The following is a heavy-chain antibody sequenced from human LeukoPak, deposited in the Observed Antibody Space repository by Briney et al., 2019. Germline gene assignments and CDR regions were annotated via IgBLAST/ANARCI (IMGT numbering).Heavy chain of an antibody. V-gene: IGHV3-23*01. CDR1: GFTFSSNA. CDR3: ATTSYYGAAYFHY. D-gene: IGHD3-10*01. Sequence: HSGGSLRLSCAASGFTFSSNAMGWVRQAPGKGLEWVSTISTSGSSTYYADSVKGRFTISRDNSKNTLYLQVNSLRGEDTAVYYCATTSYYGAAYFHYWGQGTLVTVSS. J-gene: IGHJ4*02. CDR2: ISTSGSST.